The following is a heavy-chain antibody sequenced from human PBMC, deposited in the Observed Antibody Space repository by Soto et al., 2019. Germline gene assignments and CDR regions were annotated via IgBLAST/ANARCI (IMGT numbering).Heavy chain of an antibody. CDR1: GFTFSSFA. CDR2: ISASGDGT. V-gene: IGHV3-23*01. J-gene: IGHJ4*02. D-gene: IGHD3-10*01. Sequence: EVQLLESGGGLVQPWGSLRLSCAASGFTFSSFAMSWVRQAPGKGLEWVSAISASGDGTYHADSVKGRFTISRDNSKNTLYLQMSSLRAEDTAVYYCAKVDGFLWFELDSWGQGTLVTVSS. CDR3: AKVDGFLWFELDS.